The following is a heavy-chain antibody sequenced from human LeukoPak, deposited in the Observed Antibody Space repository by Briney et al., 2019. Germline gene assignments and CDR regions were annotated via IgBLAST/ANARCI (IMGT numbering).Heavy chain of an antibody. J-gene: IGHJ5*02. Sequence: SVKVSCKASGYTFSSYAISWVRQAPGQGLEWMGGIIPIFGTANYAQKFQGRVTITADESTSTAYMELSSLRSEDTAVYYCARVPGVLYDSSGYRNWFDPWGQGTLVTVSS. V-gene: IGHV1-69*13. CDR2: IIPIFGTA. D-gene: IGHD3-22*01. CDR3: ARVPGVLYDSSGYRNWFDP. CDR1: GYTFSSYA.